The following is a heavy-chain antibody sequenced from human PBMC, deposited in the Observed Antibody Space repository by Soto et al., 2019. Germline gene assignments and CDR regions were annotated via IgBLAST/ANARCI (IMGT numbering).Heavy chain of an antibody. J-gene: IGHJ4*02. V-gene: IGHV3-49*04. D-gene: IGHD3-22*01. Sequence: GGSLRLSCTASAFNFADYAMNWVRQVPGKGLEWVGFIRARAHGGTTDYAASVKGRFTISRDDSKGIAYLQMNSLKTEDTALYYCTRAYDSSPLDYWGQGTRVTVSS. CDR1: AFNFADYA. CDR2: IRARAHGGTT. CDR3: TRAYDSSPLDY.